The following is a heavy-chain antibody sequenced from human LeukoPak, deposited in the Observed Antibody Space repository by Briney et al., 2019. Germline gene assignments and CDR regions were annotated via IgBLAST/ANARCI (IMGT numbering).Heavy chain of an antibody. CDR1: GYTFTSYD. J-gene: IGHJ2*01. Sequence: ASVKVSCKASGYTFTSYDINWVRQATGQGLEWMGWMNPNSGNTGYAQKFQGRVTITRNTSISTAYMELSSLRSEDTAVYYCARDSDYWYFDLWGRGTLVTVSS. V-gene: IGHV1-8*03. D-gene: IGHD3-10*01. CDR3: ARDSDYWYFDL. CDR2: MNPNSGNT.